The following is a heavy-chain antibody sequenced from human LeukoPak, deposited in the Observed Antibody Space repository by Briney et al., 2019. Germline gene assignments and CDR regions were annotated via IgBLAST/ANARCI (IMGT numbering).Heavy chain of an antibody. CDR1: GYTFTGYY. D-gene: IGHD3-9*01. CDR3: AREETGYLPGPFDY. CDR2: INPNSGGT. Sequence: GASVKVSCKASGYTFTGYYMHWVRQAPGQGLEWMGWINPNSGGTNYAQKFQGRVTMTRDTSLSTAYMELSRLRSDDTAVYYCAREETGYLPGPFDYWGQGTLVTVSS. V-gene: IGHV1-2*02. J-gene: IGHJ4*02.